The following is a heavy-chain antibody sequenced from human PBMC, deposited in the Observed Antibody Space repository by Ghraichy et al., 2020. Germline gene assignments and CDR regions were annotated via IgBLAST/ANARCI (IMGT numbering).Heavy chain of an antibody. V-gene: IGHV3-23*01. CDR2: ISGSGDST. CDR3: AKDQSASSRSGSYSFDY. J-gene: IGHJ4*02. D-gene: IGHD1-26*01. Sequence: GESLNISCAVSGFTFSSYAMSWVRQAPGKGLEWVSGISGSGDSTYYADSVKGRFTISRDNSKNTLNLQMDSLRAEDTAVYYCAKDQSASSRSGSYSFDYWGQGTLVTVSS. CDR1: GFTFSSYA.